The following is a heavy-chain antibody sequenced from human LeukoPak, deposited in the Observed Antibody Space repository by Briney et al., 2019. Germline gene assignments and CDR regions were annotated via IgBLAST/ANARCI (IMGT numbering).Heavy chain of an antibody. CDR2: IKQDGSEK. Sequence: QPGGSLRLSCAASGFTFSSYWMSWVRQAPGKGLEWVANIKQDGSEKYYVDSVKGRFTISRDNAKNSLYLQMNSLRAEDTAVYYCAKEGGYGELSSYFDYWGQGTLVTVSS. V-gene: IGHV3-7*03. D-gene: IGHD3-16*02. J-gene: IGHJ4*02. CDR3: AKEGGYGELSSYFDY. CDR1: GFTFSSYW.